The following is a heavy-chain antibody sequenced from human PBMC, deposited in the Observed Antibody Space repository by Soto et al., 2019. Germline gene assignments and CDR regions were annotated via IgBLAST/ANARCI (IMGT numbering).Heavy chain of an antibody. CDR2: INSDGSST. CDR3: VRTSLVVAAATREDY. D-gene: IGHD2-15*01. CDR1: GFTFSSYW. J-gene: IGHJ4*02. Sequence: EVQLVESGGGLVQPGGSLRLSCAASGFTFSSYWMHWVRQAPGKGLVWVSRINSDGSSTSYADSVKGRFTISRDNAKNTLYLQMNSRRAEDTAVYYCVRTSLVVAAATREDYCGQGTLVTVSS. V-gene: IGHV3-74*01.